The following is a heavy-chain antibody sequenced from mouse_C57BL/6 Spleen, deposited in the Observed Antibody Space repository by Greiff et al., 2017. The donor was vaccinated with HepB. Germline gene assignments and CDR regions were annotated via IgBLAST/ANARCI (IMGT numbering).Heavy chain of an antibody. V-gene: IGHV1-76*01. D-gene: IGHD1-1*01. Sequence: QVQLQQSGAELVRPGASVKLSCKASGYTFTDYYINWVKQRPGQGLEWIARIYPGSGNTYYNEKFKGKATLTAEKSSSTAYMQLSSLTSEDSAVYFCARSVTTVVDAMDYWGQGTSVIVSS. CDR3: ARSVTTVVDAMDY. CDR1: GYTFTDYY. J-gene: IGHJ4*01. CDR2: IYPGSGNT.